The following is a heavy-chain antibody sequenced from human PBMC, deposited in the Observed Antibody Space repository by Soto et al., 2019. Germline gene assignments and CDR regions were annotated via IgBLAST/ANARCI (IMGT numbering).Heavy chain of an antibody. J-gene: IGHJ6*02. CDR3: AKDREVRYYYYGMDV. Sequence: RLSCAASGFTFSSYGMHWVRQAPGKGLEWVAVISYDGSNKYYADSVKGRFTISRDNSKNTLYLQMNSLRAEDTAVYYCAKDREVRYYYYGMDVWGQGTTVTVSS. CDR1: GFTFSSYG. V-gene: IGHV3-30*18. D-gene: IGHD1-26*01. CDR2: ISYDGSNK.